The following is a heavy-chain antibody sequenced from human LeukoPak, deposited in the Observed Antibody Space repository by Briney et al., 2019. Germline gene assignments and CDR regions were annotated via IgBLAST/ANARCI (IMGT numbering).Heavy chain of an antibody. CDR3: ARGGKLLFFDY. D-gene: IGHD2-15*01. CDR2: ISSSSSTI. Sequence: GGSLRLSCAASGFTFSSYSMNWVRQAPGKGLEWVSYISSSSSTIYYADSVKGRFTISRDNAKNSVYLQMSSLRAEDTAVYYCARGGKLLFFDYRGQGTLVTVSS. V-gene: IGHV3-48*01. CDR1: GFTFSSYS. J-gene: IGHJ4*02.